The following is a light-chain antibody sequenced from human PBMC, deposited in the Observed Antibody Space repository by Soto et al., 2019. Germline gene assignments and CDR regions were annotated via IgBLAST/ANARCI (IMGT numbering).Light chain of an antibody. CDR3: QQYGSSPPIT. CDR1: QSVSSSY. Sequence: MVLPQTPGTLSLPPGERATLSCRASQSVSSSYLAWYQQKPGQAPRLLIYGASSRATGIPDRFSGSGSGTDFTLTISRLEPEDFAVYYCQQYGSSPPITFGQGTRLEIK. J-gene: IGKJ5*01. V-gene: IGKV3-20*01. CDR2: GAS.